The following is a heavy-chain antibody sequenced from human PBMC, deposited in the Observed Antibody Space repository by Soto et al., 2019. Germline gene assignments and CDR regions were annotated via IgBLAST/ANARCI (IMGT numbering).Heavy chain of an antibody. J-gene: IGHJ5*02. Sequence: QVQLQESGPGLVNPSQTLSLTCTVSGGSISSGDYSWSWIRQPPGKGLEWIGYIYSGGSPYYNPSLKSRVTISVDTSKNQVSLKLSSVTAADTAVYYCARERPDGARLDPWGQGTLVTVSS. V-gene: IGHV4-30-4*01. CDR3: ARERPDGARLDP. CDR2: IYSGGSP. CDR1: GGSISSGDYS. D-gene: IGHD6-6*01.